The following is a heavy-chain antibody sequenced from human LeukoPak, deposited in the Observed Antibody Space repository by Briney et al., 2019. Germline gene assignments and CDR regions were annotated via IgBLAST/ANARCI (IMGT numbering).Heavy chain of an antibody. CDR1: GYSITNNYW. V-gene: IGHV4-38-2*01. J-gene: IGHJ4*02. D-gene: IGHD3-22*01. Sequence: PSETLSLTCAVSGYSITNNYWWGWIRQTPGRGLEWIGSLHHSGSTSYNPSLKSRVTISVDTSKNQFSLRLSSVTAADTAVYYCARVGGDDSTCYYSVDYWGQGTLVTVSS. CDR2: LHHSGST. CDR3: ARVGGDDSTCYYSVDY.